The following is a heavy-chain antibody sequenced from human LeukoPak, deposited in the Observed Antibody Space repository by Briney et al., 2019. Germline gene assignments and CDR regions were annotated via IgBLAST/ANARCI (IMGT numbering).Heavy chain of an antibody. V-gene: IGHV6-1*01. CDR1: GDSVSSNSAA. Sequence: SQTLSLTCAISGDSVSSNSAAWNWIRQSPSRGLEWLGRTYYRSKWYNDYAVSVKSRITINPDTSKNQFSLQLNSVTPEDTAVYYCARDEGALGGSGWYGDGFQHWGQGTLVTVSS. CDR3: ARDEGALGGSGWYGDGFQH. D-gene: IGHD6-19*01. CDR2: TYYRSKWYN. J-gene: IGHJ1*01.